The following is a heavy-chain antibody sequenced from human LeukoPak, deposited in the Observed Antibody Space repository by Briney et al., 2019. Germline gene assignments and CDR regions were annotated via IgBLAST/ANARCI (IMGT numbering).Heavy chain of an antibody. CDR2: ISSSSSYI. CDR3: ARDLHSGSYYVNYMDV. V-gene: IGHV3-21*01. J-gene: IGHJ6*03. D-gene: IGHD1-26*01. Sequence: PGGSLRLSCAASGFTFSSYSMNWVRQAPGKGLEWVSSISSSSSYIYYADSVKGRFTISRDNAKSSLYLQMNSLRAEDTAVYYCARDLHSGSYYVNYMDVWGKGTTVTVSS. CDR1: GFTFSSYS.